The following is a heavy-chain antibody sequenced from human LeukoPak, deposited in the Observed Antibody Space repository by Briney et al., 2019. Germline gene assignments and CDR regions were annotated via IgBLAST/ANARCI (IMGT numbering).Heavy chain of an antibody. D-gene: IGHD2-15*01. J-gene: IGHJ4*02. Sequence: GGSLRLSCAASGFTFSSYGMHWVRQAPGKGLEWVAVISYDGSNKYYADSVKGRFTISRDNSKNTLYLQMNSLRAEDTAVCYCAKVGPDCSGGSCYSGLDYWGQGTLVTVSS. CDR2: ISYDGSNK. CDR3: AKVGPDCSGGSCYSGLDY. CDR1: GFTFSSYG. V-gene: IGHV3-30*18.